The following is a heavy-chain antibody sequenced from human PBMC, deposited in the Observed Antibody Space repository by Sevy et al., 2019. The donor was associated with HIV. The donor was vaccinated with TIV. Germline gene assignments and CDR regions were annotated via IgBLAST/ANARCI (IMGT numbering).Heavy chain of an antibody. D-gene: IGHD3-3*01. CDR1: GFTFSSYD. CDR3: AKGGKNFWDSEDYYYVMDV. CDR2: ISYDGSNK. V-gene: IGHV3-30*18. J-gene: IGHJ6*02. Sequence: GGSLRLSCAASGFTFSSYDMHWVRQAPGKGLECVAVISYDGSNKYYADSVKGRFTISRDNSKNTLFLHMNSLGAEDTGVYYCAKGGKNFWDSEDYYYVMDVWGPGTTVIVSS.